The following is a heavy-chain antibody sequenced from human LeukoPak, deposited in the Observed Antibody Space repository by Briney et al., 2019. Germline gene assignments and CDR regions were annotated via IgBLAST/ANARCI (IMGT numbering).Heavy chain of an antibody. V-gene: IGHV4-34*01. CDR2: INDSGST. CDR3: ARVVYTEMSTIMGHFDC. Sequence: PSETLSLTCAVFGGSFSGYNWNWLRQSPRPGLEWIGEINDSGSTKYNPSLRRRVTISLDTSKNQFSLKLTSVTAADTAVYYCARVVYTEMSTIMGHFDCWGRGTLVTVSS. D-gene: IGHD5-24*01. J-gene: IGHJ4*02. CDR1: GGSFSGYN.